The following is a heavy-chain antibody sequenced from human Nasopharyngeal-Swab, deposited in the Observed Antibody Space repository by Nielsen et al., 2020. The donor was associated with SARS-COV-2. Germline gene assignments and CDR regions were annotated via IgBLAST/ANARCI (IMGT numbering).Heavy chain of an antibody. CDR3: ARDRYGSGSFLGY. CDR2: INPSGGSA. J-gene: IGHJ4*02. Sequence: ASVKVSCKASGYTFTTFYMHWVRQVPGQGLEWMGIINPSGGSATYAQRFQGKVTMTRDTSTSTVFMELSSLKSEDTAVYYCARDRYGSGSFLGYWGQGTLVTVSS. V-gene: IGHV1-46*01. CDR1: GYTFTTFY. D-gene: IGHD3-10*01.